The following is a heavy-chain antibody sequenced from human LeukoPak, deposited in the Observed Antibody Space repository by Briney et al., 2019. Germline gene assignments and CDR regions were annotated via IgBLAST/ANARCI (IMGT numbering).Heavy chain of an antibody. CDR1: GFTFSSYA. J-gene: IGHJ4*02. D-gene: IGHD6-19*01. Sequence: GGSLRLSCAASGFTFSSYAMSWVRQAPGKGLEWVSGISGSGDNTYYADSVKGRFTISRDNSKNTLYLQMNSLRAEDTAVYYCAKEQQWSNFDYWGQGTLVTVSS. CDR3: AKEQQWSNFDY. CDR2: ISGSGDNT. V-gene: IGHV3-23*01.